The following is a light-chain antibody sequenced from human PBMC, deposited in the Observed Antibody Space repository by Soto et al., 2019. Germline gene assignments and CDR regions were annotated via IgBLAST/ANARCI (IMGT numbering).Light chain of an antibody. V-gene: IGLV1-47*01. CDR1: SSNIGSNY. J-gene: IGLJ1*01. CDR3: AAWDDSLSGPLYV. CDR2: RNN. Sequence: VLTQPPSASGTPGQRVTISCSGSSSNIGSNYVYWYQQLPGTAPKLLIYRNNQRPSGVPDRFSGSKSGTSASLAISGLRSEDEADYYCAAWDDSLSGPLYVFGTGTKLTVL.